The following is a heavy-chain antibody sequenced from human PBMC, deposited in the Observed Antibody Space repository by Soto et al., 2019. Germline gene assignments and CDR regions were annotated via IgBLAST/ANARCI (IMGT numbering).Heavy chain of an antibody. J-gene: IGHJ6*03. V-gene: IGHV3-23*01. CDR3: AKSTTVTTGPYYYYYMDV. D-gene: IGHD4-4*01. Sequence: PGGSLRLSCAASGFVFSSDAIIWVRQAPGKGLEWVSAISGSGGSTYYADSVKGRFTISRDNSKNTLYLQMNSLRAEDTAVYYCAKSTTVTTGPYYYYYMDVWGKGTTVTVSS. CDR1: GFVFSSDA. CDR2: ISGSGGST.